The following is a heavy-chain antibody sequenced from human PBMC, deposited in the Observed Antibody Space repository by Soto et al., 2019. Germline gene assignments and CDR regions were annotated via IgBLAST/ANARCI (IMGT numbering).Heavy chain of an antibody. CDR2: ILDDGSKK. Sequence: GGFLRLSLAASEFIFSDYAMPWLRQDVGKGLEGLAVILDDGSKKYYAGSLKPRCNSTGHNATSALYLHMNSPRPEDTAFYYCARDFGMMTARINYGGQGTMVTVSS. D-gene: IGHD5-12*01. CDR1: EFIFSDYA. CDR3: ARDFGMMTARINY. J-gene: IGHJ4*02. V-gene: IGHV3-30-3*01.